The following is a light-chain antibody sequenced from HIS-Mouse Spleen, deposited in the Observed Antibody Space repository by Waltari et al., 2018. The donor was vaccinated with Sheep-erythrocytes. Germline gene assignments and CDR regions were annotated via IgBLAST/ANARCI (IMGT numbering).Light chain of an antibody. CDR1: SSAVGGYNY. CDR2: EVS. V-gene: IGLV2-8*01. CDR3: SSYAGSNNWV. Sequence: QSALTQPPSASGSPGQSVTISCTGTSSAVGGYNYVSWSQQHPGKAPKLMIYEVSKRPSGVPDRFSGSKSGNTTSLTVSGLQAEDEADYYCSSYAGSNNWVFGGGTKLTVL. J-gene: IGLJ3*02.